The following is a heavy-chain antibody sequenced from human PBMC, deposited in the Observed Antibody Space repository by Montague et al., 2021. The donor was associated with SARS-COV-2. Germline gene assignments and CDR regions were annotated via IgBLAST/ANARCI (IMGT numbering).Heavy chain of an antibody. V-gene: IGHV4-61*02. Sequence: TLSLTRTVSGGSISSGSYSWSWIRQPAGKGLEWIGRIYTSGSTNYNPSLKSRVTISVDTSKNQFSLKLSSVTAADTAVYYCARDAGIAATGLNWFDPWGQGTLVTVSS. CDR2: IYTSGST. CDR3: ARDAGIAATGLNWFDP. D-gene: IGHD6-13*01. J-gene: IGHJ5*02. CDR1: GGSISSGSYS.